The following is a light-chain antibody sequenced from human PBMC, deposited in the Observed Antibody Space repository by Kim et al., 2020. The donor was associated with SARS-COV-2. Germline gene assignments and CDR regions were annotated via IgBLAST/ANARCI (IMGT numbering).Light chain of an antibody. CDR1: QSITTW. V-gene: IGKV1-5*03. CDR2: KAS. Sequence: ASVGDRVTITCRASQSITTWLAWYQQKPGKAPKLLIYKASSLEIGVPSRFSGSGSGTEFTLTISSLQPDDSSTYYCQQYNSYPYTFGQGTKVDIK. J-gene: IGKJ2*01. CDR3: QQYNSYPYT.